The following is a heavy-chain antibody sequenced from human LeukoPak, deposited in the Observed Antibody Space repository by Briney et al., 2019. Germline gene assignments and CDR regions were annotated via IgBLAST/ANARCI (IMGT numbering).Heavy chain of an antibody. CDR1: GFTFSSYA. CDR2: ISSSSSYI. D-gene: IGHD6-13*01. CDR3: ARDRGIAAAGAAYNWFDP. V-gene: IGHV3-21*01. Sequence: GGSLRLSCAASGFTFSSYAMSWVRQAPGKGLEWVSSISSSSSYIYYADSVKGRFTISRDNAKNSLYLQMNSLRAEDTAVYYCARDRGIAAAGAAYNWFDPWGQGTLVTVSS. J-gene: IGHJ5*02.